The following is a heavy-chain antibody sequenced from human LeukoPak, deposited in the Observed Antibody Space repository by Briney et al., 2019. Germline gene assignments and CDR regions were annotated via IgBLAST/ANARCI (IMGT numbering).Heavy chain of an antibody. J-gene: IGHJ6*03. Sequence: GGSLRLSCAASGFTFSSYAMSWVRQAPGKGLEWVSAISGSGGNTYYADSVKGRFTISRDNSKNTLYLQMNSLRAEDTAVYYCAKDKDYDSSGYYYYHMDVWGKGTTVTVSS. V-gene: IGHV3-23*01. D-gene: IGHD3-22*01. CDR3: AKDKDYDSSGYYYYHMDV. CDR2: ISGSGGNT. CDR1: GFTFSSYA.